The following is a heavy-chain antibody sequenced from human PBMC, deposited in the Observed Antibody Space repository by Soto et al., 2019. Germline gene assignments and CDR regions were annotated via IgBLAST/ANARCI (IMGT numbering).Heavy chain of an antibody. V-gene: IGHV5-10-1*01. CDR3: AIPRGYHYDSIPRNAFDI. CDR2: IDPSDSYT. CDR1: GYSFTSYW. D-gene: IGHD3-22*01. Sequence: PGESLKISCKGSGYSFTSYWISWVRQMPGKGLEWMGRIDPSDSYTNYSPSFQGHVTISADKSISTAYLQWSSLKASDTAMYYCAIPRGYHYDSIPRNAFDIWGQGTLVTVSS. J-gene: IGHJ3*02.